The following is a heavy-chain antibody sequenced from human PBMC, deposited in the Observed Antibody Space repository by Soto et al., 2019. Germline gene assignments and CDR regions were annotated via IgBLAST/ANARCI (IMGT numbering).Heavy chain of an antibody. CDR3: ARDTYGSSWYTLFDY. V-gene: IGHV1-18*01. Sequence: QVQLVQSGAVVKKPGASVKVSCKASGYTFTSYGISWVRQAPGQGLEWMGWISAYNGNTNYAQKLQGRVTMTTDTSTSTAYWELRSLRSDDTAVYYCARDTYGSSWYTLFDYWGQGTLVTVSS. D-gene: IGHD6-13*01. J-gene: IGHJ4*02. CDR1: GYTFTSYG. CDR2: ISAYNGNT.